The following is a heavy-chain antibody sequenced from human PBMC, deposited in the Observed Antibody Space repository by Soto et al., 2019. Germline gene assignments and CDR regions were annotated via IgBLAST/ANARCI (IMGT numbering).Heavy chain of an antibody. CDR2: ISGSGNST. J-gene: IGHJ6*02. CDR3: ASAAREYYYYGMDV. V-gene: IGHV3-23*01. CDR1: GFRLSAYC. Sequence: GGSLRLSCAASGFRLSAYCIHWVRQVPGKGLAWVSAISGSGNSTYYADSVRGRFTISRDNSKNTLYLQMNSLRAGDTAVYYCASAAREYYYYGMDVWGQGTTVTVSS.